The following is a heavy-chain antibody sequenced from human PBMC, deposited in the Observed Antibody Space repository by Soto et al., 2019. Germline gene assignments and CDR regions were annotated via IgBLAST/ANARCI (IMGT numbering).Heavy chain of an antibody. CDR1: GGTFSSYA. J-gene: IGHJ6*02. Sequence: QVQLVQSGAEVKKPGSSVKVSCKASGGTFSSYAISWVRQAPGQGLEWMGGIIPIFGTANYAQKFQGRVTITADESTSTAYMELSSLRSEDTAVYYCRGAYCSGGSCYSYYYYYYGMDVWGQGTTVTVSS. V-gene: IGHV1-69*12. D-gene: IGHD2-15*01. CDR2: IIPIFGTA. CDR3: RGAYCSGGSCYSYYYYYYGMDV.